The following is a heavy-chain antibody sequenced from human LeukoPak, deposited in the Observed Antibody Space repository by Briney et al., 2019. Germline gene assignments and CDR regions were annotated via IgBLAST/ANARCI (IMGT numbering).Heavy chain of an antibody. Sequence: GGSLRLSCAASGLPFSNYGMSWVRQAPGKGLEWVSTISGDAGNKHYPDSVKGRFTISRDNAKNSLYLQMNSLRAEDTAVYYCARDRGYSYGYYYFDYWGQGTLVTVSS. D-gene: IGHD5-18*01. CDR3: ARDRGYSYGYYYFDY. V-gene: IGHV3-21*01. CDR2: ISGDAGNK. J-gene: IGHJ4*02. CDR1: GLPFSNYG.